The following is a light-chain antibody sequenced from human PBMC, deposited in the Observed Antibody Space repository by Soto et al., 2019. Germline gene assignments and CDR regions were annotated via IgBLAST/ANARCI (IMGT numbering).Light chain of an antibody. CDR2: AAS. CDR3: QQYGNSPLWT. Sequence: EIVLMQSPGTLSLSPGERATLSCRASQSVSSSYLAWYQQKPGQAPRLLIYAASSRATGIPDRFRGSGSGTDSTLTISRLEPEDFAVYYCQQYGNSPLWTFGQGTKVEIK. V-gene: IGKV3-20*01. CDR1: QSVSSSY. J-gene: IGKJ1*01.